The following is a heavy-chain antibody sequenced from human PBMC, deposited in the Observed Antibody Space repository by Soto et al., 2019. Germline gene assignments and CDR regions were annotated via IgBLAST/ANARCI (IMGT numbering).Heavy chain of an antibody. J-gene: IGHJ4*02. CDR2: IIPSANT. Sequence: PGGALRLSCAASGFSLSDYTLHWVRRAPGKGLEWVALIIPSANTYYADLVKDRFTISRDNSKNTVYLEMNRLKSDGTAVYYCAKERMGIQGRFDSWGPGTLVTVSS. CDR3: AKERMGIQGRFDS. D-gene: IGHD1-26*01. V-gene: IGHV3-23*01. CDR1: GFSLSDYT.